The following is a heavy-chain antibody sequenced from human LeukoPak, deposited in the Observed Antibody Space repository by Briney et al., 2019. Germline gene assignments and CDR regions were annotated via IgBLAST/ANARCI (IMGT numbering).Heavy chain of an antibody. J-gene: IGHJ6*03. V-gene: IGHV3-30*02. Sequence: GGSLRLSCAASGFTFSSYGMHWVRQAPGKGLEWVAFIRFDGSNKYYADSVKGRFTFSRDNSKNTLYLQMKSLRAEDTAVYYCAKGGGYEAQYYYYYLDVWGKGTTVIVSS. CDR3: AKGGGYEAQYYYYYLDV. CDR2: IRFDGSNK. CDR1: GFTFSSYG. D-gene: IGHD5-12*01.